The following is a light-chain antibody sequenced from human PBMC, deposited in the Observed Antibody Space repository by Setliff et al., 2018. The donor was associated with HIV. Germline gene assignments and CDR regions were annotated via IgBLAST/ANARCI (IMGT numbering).Light chain of an antibody. Sequence: QSVLTQPASVSGSPGQSITISCTGTSSDVGTYNYVSCYQQHTGKAPTLMIYDVNNRPSGVSNRFSGSKSGNTASLTISGLQAEDEADYYCCSYTSSTPLYVFGTGTKVTVL. CDR1: SSDVGTYNY. V-gene: IGLV2-14*03. CDR3: CSYTSSTPLYV. CDR2: DVN. J-gene: IGLJ1*01.